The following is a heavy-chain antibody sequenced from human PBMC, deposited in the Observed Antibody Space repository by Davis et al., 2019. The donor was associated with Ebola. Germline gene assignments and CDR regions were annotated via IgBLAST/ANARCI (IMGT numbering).Heavy chain of an antibody. V-gene: IGHV3-7*03. D-gene: IGHD6-6*01. CDR2: IKQDGSEK. CDR3: ASQPVLRIAARPSWFDP. J-gene: IGHJ5*02. Sequence: PGGSLRLSCAASGFTFSSYWMSWVRQAPGKGLEWVANIKQDGSEKYYVDSVKGRFTISRDNAKNSLYLQMNSLRAEDTAVYYCASQPVLRIAARPSWFDPWGQGTLVTVSS. CDR1: GFTFSSYW.